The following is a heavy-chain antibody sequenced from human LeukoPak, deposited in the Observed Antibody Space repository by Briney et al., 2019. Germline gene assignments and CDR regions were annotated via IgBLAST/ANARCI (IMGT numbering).Heavy chain of an antibody. CDR1: GYTFTSYG. D-gene: IGHD3-3*01. CDR3: ARSGYYTSDYYYYMDV. Sequence: ASVKVSCKASGYTFTSYGIGWVRQAPGQGLEWMGWISAYNGNTNYAQKLQGRVTMTTDTSTSTAYMELRSLRSDDTAVYYCARSGYYTSDYYYYMDVWGKGTTVTVSS. CDR2: ISAYNGNT. V-gene: IGHV1-18*01. J-gene: IGHJ6*03.